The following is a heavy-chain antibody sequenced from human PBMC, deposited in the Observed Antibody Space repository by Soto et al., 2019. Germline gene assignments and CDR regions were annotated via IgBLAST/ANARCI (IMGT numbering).Heavy chain of an antibody. CDR3: ARDKTVRLGAQSPFDY. J-gene: IGHJ4*02. CDR1: GYTFTSYY. Sequence: ASVKVSCKASGYTFTSYYMHWVRQAPGQGLEWMGIINPSGGSTSYAQKFQGRVTMTRDTSTSTVYMELSSLRSEDTAVYYCARDKTVRLGAQSPFDYWGQGTLVTVS. CDR2: INPSGGST. V-gene: IGHV1-46*01. D-gene: IGHD3-16*01.